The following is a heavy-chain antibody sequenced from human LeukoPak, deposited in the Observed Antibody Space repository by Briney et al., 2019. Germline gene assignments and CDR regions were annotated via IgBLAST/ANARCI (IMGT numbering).Heavy chain of an antibody. Sequence: ASVKVSCKASGYTFTSYGISWVRQAPGQGLEWMGWISAYNGNTNYAQKLQGRVTMTTDTSTSTAYMELRSLRSDDTAVYYCARDTLVVVVPAAIPPRGDYYYYGMDVWGQGTTVTVSS. J-gene: IGHJ6*02. CDR2: ISAYNGNT. D-gene: IGHD2-2*01. CDR1: GYTFTSYG. V-gene: IGHV1-18*01. CDR3: ARDTLVVVVPAAIPPRGDYYYYGMDV.